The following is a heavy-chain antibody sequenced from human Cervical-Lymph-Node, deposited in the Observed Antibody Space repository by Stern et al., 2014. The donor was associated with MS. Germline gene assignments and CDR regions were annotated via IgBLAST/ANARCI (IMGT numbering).Heavy chain of an antibody. CDR2: ISYDGSNK. CDR1: GFTFSSYA. CDR3: ARALQDTANYFDY. D-gene: IGHD5-18*01. V-gene: IGHV3-30*01. J-gene: IGHJ4*02. Sequence: QMQLVQSGGGVVQPGRSLRLSCAASGFTFSSYAMHWVRQAPGKGLEWVAVISYDGSNKYYADSVKGRFTISRDNSKNTLYLQMNSLRAEDTAVYYCARALQDTANYFDYWGQGTLVTVSS.